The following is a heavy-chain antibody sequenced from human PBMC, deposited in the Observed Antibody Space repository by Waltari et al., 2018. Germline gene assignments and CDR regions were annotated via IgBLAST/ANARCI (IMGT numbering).Heavy chain of an antibody. V-gene: IGHV1-69-2*01. Sequence: EVQLVQSGAEVKKPGATVKISCKVSGYTFTDSYMHWVQQAPGKGLEWMGLVDPEDGETIYAEKFQGRVTITADTSTDTAYMELSSLRSEDTAVYYCATPYYYDSSGYYEGAFDIWGQGTMVTVSS. CDR1: GYTFTDSY. CDR2: VDPEDGET. CDR3: ATPYYYDSSGYYEGAFDI. J-gene: IGHJ3*02. D-gene: IGHD3-22*01.